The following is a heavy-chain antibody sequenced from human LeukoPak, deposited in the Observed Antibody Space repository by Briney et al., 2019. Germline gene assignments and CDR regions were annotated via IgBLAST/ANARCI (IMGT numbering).Heavy chain of an antibody. CDR3: AKDGPGGSYYGY. V-gene: IGHV3-23*01. J-gene: IGHJ4*02. CDR1: GFTFSSYA. D-gene: IGHD1-26*01. CDR2: ISGSGST. Sequence: GGSLRLSCAASGFTFSSYAMSWVRQAPGKGLEWVSAISGSGSTYYADSVKGRFTISRDNSKNTLYLQMNSLRAEDTAVYYCAKDGPGGSYYGYWGQGTLVTVSS.